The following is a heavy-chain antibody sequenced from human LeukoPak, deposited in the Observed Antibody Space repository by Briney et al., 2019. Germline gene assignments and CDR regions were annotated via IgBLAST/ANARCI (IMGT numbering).Heavy chain of an antibody. J-gene: IGHJ4*02. D-gene: IGHD3-22*01. CDR1: GGSISSYY. V-gene: IGHV4-59*08. CDR2: IYHSGSI. Sequence: PSETLSLTCTVSGGSISSYYWSWIRQPPGKGLEWIGSIYHSGSIHYNPSLKSRVTISVDTSKNQFSLKLSSVTAADTAVYYCARGDHHYDSSGYLHFDYWGQGTLVTISS. CDR3: ARGDHHYDSSGYLHFDY.